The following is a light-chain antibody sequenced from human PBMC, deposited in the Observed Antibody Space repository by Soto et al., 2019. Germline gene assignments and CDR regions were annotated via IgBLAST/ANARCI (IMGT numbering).Light chain of an antibody. V-gene: IGLV2-11*01. CDR3: CSYAGSYTYV. J-gene: IGLJ1*01. Sequence: QSVLTQPRSVSGSPGQSVTISCTGTSSDVGGYNYVSWYQQHPGKAPKLMIYAVNARPSGVPDRFSGSKSGNTASLTISGPQAEDEADYYCCSYAGSYTYVFGTGTKLTVL. CDR2: AVN. CDR1: SSDVGGYNY.